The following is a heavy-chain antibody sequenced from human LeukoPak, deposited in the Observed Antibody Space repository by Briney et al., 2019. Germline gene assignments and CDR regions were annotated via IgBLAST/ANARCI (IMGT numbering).Heavy chain of an antibody. D-gene: IGHD5-12*01. CDR1: GYTFTSYG. Sequence: ASVKVSCKASGYTFTSYGISWVRQAPGQGLEWMGWISAYNGNTNYAQKLQGRVTMTTDTSTSTAYMELRSLRSDDTAVYYCATDHRRLLGYDAFDIWGQGTMVTVSS. V-gene: IGHV1-18*01. J-gene: IGHJ3*02. CDR2: ISAYNGNT. CDR3: ATDHRRLLGYDAFDI.